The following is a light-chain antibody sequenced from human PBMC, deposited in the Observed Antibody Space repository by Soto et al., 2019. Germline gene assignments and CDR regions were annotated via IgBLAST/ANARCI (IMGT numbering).Light chain of an antibody. J-gene: IGKJ3*01. CDR2: WAS. V-gene: IGKV4-1*01. CDR3: QQYYTTPFFT. Sequence: DIVMTQSPDSLAVSLGERATINCKSSQSVLYSSNNKNYLAWYQQKAGQPPKLLIYWASTRESGVPDRFSGSGSGTDFTLTISSLQAEDVAVYYCQQYYTTPFFTFGPGTRVDF. CDR1: QSVLYSSNNKNY.